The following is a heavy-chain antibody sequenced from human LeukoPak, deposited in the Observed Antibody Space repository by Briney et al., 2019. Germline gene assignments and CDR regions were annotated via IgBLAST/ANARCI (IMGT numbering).Heavy chain of an antibody. J-gene: IGHJ6*02. CDR3: ARWFTITSGDYDILTSSYHRGMDV. V-gene: IGHV1-2*02. D-gene: IGHD3-9*01. Sequence: ASVKVSCKASGYAFTGYNMHWVRQAPGQGLEWMGWINPNSGGTNYAQKFQGGVTMTRDMSISTAYMELSRLTSDDTAVYYCARWFTITSGDYDILTSSYHRGMDVWGQGTTVTVSS. CDR1: GYAFTGYN. CDR2: INPNSGGT.